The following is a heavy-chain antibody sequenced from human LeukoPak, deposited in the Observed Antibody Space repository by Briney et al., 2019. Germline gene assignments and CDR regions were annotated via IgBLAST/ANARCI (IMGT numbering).Heavy chain of an antibody. CDR1: GFNFSSYA. J-gene: IGHJ3*02. CDR2: ISGSGGRT. CDR3: AKNPSSWPRDAFDI. V-gene: IGHV3-23*01. Sequence: GGSLRLSCAASGFNFSSYAMSWVRQAPGKGLEGVSAISGSGGRTYYADSVKGRFTISRDNSKNTLYLQMNSLRAEDTAVYYCAKNPSSWPRDAFDIWGQGTMVTVSS. D-gene: IGHD6-13*01.